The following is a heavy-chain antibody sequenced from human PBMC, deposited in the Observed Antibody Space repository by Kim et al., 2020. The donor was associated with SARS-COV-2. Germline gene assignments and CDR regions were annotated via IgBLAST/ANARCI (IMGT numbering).Heavy chain of an antibody. CDR3: AKESHFSRIGARIIYYG. Sequence: GGSLRLSCAASGFTFSSYGMHWVRQAPGKGLEWVAVISYDGSNKYYADSVKGQLTISRDNSKNTLYLQMNSLRAEDTAAYYCAKESHFSRIGARIIYYG. CDR2: ISYDGSNK. V-gene: IGHV3-30*18. CDR1: GFTFSSYG. J-gene: IGHJ6*01. D-gene: IGHD3-3*02.